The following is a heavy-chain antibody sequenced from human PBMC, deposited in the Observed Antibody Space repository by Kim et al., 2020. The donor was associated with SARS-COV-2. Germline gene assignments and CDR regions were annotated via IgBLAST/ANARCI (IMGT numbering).Heavy chain of an antibody. CDR3: AKELGAYSYGDAFDY. Sequence: DSVKGRFTISRDNSKNSLYLQMNSLRTEDTALYYCAKELGAYSYGDAFDYWGQGTLVTVSS. D-gene: IGHD5-18*01. V-gene: IGHV3-43*01. J-gene: IGHJ4*02.